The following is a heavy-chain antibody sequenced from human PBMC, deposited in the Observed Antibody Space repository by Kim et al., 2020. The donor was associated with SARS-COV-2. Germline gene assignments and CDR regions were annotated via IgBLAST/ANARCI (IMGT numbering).Heavy chain of an antibody. CDR2: ISWDGGTT. J-gene: IGHJ4*02. Sequence: VGSLRLSCAASGFTFDDYALHWVRQVPGKGLEWVSVISWDGGTTFYGDSVKGRFVISRDNRKNNLFLQMNNLRPDDTALYYCTKGSRPVAAATDPLGDYWGPGTMVTVST. CDR3: TKGSRPVAAATDPLGDY. V-gene: IGHV3-43D*03. CDR1: GFTFDDYA. D-gene: IGHD6-19*01.